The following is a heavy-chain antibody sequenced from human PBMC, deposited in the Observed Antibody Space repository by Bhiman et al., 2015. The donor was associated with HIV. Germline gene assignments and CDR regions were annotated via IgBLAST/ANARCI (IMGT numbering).Heavy chain of an antibody. V-gene: IGHV3-9*01. CDR1: GFTFHNYA. CDR2: ITSNSGRI. J-gene: IGHJ4*02. D-gene: IGHD3-16*02. Sequence: EVQLVESGGGLVEPGRSLRLSCAASGFTFHNYAMHWVRQLPGKGLEWVSGITSNSGRIAFADSVKGRFTISRDNAKHSLYLQMNSLRAEDTAVYYCARQLRLGELSFDYWGQGTLVTVSS. CDR3: ARQLRLGELSFDY.